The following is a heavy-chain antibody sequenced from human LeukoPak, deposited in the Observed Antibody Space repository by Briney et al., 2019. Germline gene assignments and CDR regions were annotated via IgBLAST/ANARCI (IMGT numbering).Heavy chain of an antibody. CDR1: GFIFSSYD. Sequence: GRSLRLSCAASGFIFSSYDMHWARQAPGKGLEWVALISSDGTNKYYADAVKGRFTISRDNAKNTLYLQMNSLRGEDTAVYYCVKVLVTYTVDVWGQGTTVTVSS. CDR2: ISSDGTNK. CDR3: VKVLVTYTVDV. V-gene: IGHV3-30*18. D-gene: IGHD1-1*01. J-gene: IGHJ6*02.